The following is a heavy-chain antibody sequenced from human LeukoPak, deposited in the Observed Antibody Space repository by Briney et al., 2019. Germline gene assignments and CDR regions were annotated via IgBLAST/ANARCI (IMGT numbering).Heavy chain of an antibody. J-gene: IGHJ5*02. D-gene: IGHD3-10*01. CDR1: GGSISSGGYS. V-gene: IGHV4-30-4*07. CDR2: IYYSGST. Sequence: PSETLSLTCAVSGGSISSGGYSWSWLRQPPGKGLEWMGYIYYSGSTYYNPSLKSRVTISVDTSKNQFSLKLSSVTAADTAVYYCAREDNGDNWFDPWGQGTLVTVSS. CDR3: AREDNGDNWFDP.